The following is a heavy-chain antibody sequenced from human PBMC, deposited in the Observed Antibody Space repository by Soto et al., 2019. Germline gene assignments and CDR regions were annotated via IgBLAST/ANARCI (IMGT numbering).Heavy chain of an antibody. D-gene: IGHD7-27*01. V-gene: IGHV3-33*01. Sequence: QVQLVESGGGVVQPGRSLRLSWAASGFTFNSYGMHWVRQAPGKGLEWVAVIWYDGSNKYYGDSVKGRFTISRDNSKNRLYLQMNSLRAEDTAVYYCARDRPNSGFDYWGQGALVTVSS. CDR2: IWYDGSNK. J-gene: IGHJ4*02. CDR3: ARDRPNSGFDY. CDR1: GFTFNSYG.